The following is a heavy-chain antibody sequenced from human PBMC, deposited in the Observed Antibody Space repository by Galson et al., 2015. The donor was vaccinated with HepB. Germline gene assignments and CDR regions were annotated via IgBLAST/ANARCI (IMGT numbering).Heavy chain of an antibody. CDR2: ISYDGSNK. V-gene: IGHV3-30*04. D-gene: IGHD6-19*01. J-gene: IGHJ5*02. Sequence: SLRLSCAASGFTFSSYAMHWVRQAPGKGLEWVAVISYDGSNKYYADSVKGRFTISRDNSKNTLYLQMNSLRAEDTAVYYCARVGHIAVAGTGWFDPWGQGTLVIVSS. CDR1: GFTFSSYA. CDR3: ARVGHIAVAGTGWFDP.